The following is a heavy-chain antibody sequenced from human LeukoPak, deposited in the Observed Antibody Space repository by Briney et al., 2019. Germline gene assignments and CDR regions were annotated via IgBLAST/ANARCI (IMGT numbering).Heavy chain of an antibody. Sequence: APVKVSCKASGYTFTGYYMHWVRQAPGQGLEWMGWINPNSGGTNYAQKFQGRVTMTRDTSISTAYMELSRLRSDDTAVYYCARVSCSGGSCFNWFDPWGQGTLVTVSS. V-gene: IGHV1-2*02. CDR2: INPNSGGT. J-gene: IGHJ5*02. D-gene: IGHD2-15*01. CDR1: GYTFTGYY. CDR3: ARVSCSGGSCFNWFDP.